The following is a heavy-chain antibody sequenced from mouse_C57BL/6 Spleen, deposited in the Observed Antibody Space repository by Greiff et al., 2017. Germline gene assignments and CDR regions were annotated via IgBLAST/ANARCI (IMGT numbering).Heavy chain of an antibody. CDR1: GYTFTSYW. D-gene: IGHD2-3*01. CDR2: IHPSDSDT. Sequence: QVQLKQPGAELVKPGASVKVSCKASGYTFTSYWMHWVKQRPGQGLEWIGRIHPSDSDTNYNQKFKGKATLTVDKSSSTAYMQLSSLTSEDSAVYYCASIYDVYCGAYWGQGTLVTVSA. V-gene: IGHV1-74*01. J-gene: IGHJ3*01. CDR3: ASIYDVYCGAY.